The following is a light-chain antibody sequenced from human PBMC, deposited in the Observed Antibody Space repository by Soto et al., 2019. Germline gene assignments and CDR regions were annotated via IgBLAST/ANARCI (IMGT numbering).Light chain of an antibody. CDR2: DSS. V-gene: IGKV3-11*01. CDR1: QNINIY. Sequence: EIVLTQSPATLSLSPGGGATLSCRVSQNINIYLAWYQQKLGQAPRLLIYDSSIRATGIPARFSGSGSGTDFTLTISSLEPEDFGVYYCQQRYSWPLTFGGGTKVEIK. J-gene: IGKJ4*01. CDR3: QQRYSWPLT.